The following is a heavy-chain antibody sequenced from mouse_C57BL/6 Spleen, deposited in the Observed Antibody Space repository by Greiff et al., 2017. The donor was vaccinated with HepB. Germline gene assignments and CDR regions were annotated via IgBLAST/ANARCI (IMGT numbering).Heavy chain of an antibody. V-gene: IGHV1-52*01. Sequence: VKLQQPGAELVRPRSSVKLSCKASGYTFTSYWMHWVKQRPIQGLEWIGNIDPSDSETHYNQKFKDKATLTVDKSSSTAYMQLSSLTSEDSAVYYCARLEYYDGYYYYAMDYWGQGTSVTVSS. CDR2: IDPSDSET. D-gene: IGHD2-3*01. J-gene: IGHJ4*01. CDR3: ARLEYYDGYYYYAMDY. CDR1: GYTFTSYW.